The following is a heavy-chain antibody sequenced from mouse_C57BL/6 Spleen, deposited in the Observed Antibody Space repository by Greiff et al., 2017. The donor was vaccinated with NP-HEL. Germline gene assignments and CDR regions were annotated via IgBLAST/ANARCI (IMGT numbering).Heavy chain of an antibody. D-gene: IGHD1-1*01. CDR2: INPSSGYT. CDR3: TRDYGIGWTWFAY. Sequence: QVQLKESGAELARPGASVKMSCKASGYTFTSYTMHWVKQRPGQGLEWIGYINPSSGYTKYNQKFKDKATLTADKSSSTAYMQLSSLTSEDSAVYYCTRDYGIGWTWFAYWGQGTLVTVSA. J-gene: IGHJ3*01. V-gene: IGHV1-4*01. CDR1: GYTFTSYT.